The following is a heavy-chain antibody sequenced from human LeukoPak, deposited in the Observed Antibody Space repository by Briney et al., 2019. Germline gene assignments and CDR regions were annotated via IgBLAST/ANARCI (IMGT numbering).Heavy chain of an antibody. D-gene: IGHD3-16*01. Sequence: SETLSLTCAVYGGSFSGYYWSCIREPPGEGLEWIGEINHSGSTNYNPSLKSRVTISVDTSKNQFSLKLSSVTAADTAVYYCARVWGRGWFDPWGQGTLVTVSS. CDR2: INHSGST. V-gene: IGHV4-34*01. CDR1: GGSFSGYY. J-gene: IGHJ5*02. CDR3: ARVWGRGWFDP.